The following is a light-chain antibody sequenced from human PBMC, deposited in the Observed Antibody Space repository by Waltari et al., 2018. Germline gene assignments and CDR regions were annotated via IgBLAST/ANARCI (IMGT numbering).Light chain of an antibody. CDR2: KAY. CDR3: QHYDSYSAT. V-gene: IGKV1-5*03. CDR1: PSITRW. J-gene: IGKJ4*02. Sequence: DIQMTQSPSTLSASVAARVTITCRASPSITRWLVWYQKKPGKAPQLLIYKAYILESGVPSRFSGGGSETEFTLTISSLQPDDFATYYCQHYDSYSATFGRGTKVEIK.